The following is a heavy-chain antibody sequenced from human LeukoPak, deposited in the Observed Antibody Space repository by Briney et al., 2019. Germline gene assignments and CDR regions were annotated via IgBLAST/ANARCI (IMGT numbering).Heavy chain of an antibody. CDR1: GFTFSSYE. J-gene: IGHJ4*02. V-gene: IGHV3-48*03. Sequence: GGSLRLSCAASGFTFSSYEMNWVRQAPGKGLEWVSYISSSGSTIYYADSVKGRFTISRDNAKNSLYLQMNSLRAEDTAVYYCAPGGGAITMVDYWGQGTLVTVSS. D-gene: IGHD3-10*01. CDR3: APGGGAITMVDY. CDR2: ISSSGSTI.